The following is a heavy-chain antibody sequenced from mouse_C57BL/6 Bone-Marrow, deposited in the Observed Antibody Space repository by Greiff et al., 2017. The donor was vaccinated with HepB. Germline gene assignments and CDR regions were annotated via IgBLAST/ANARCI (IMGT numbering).Heavy chain of an antibody. CDR2: INPNNGGT. CDR1: GYTFTDYN. J-gene: IGHJ2*01. CDR3: ARWAQVITTVVATDY. D-gene: IGHD1-1*01. Sequence: VQLQQSGPELVKPGASVKMSCKASGYTFTDYNMHWVKQSHGKSLEWIGYINPNNGGTSYNQKFKGKATLTVNKSSSTAYMELRSLTSEDSAVYYCARWAQVITTVVATDYWGQGTTLTVSS. V-gene: IGHV1-22*01.